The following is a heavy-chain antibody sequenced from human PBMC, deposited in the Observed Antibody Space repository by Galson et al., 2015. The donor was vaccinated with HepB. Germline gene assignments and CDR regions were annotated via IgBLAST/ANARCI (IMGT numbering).Heavy chain of an antibody. CDR3: ARDRQDYDFWSGPTY. D-gene: IGHD3-3*01. J-gene: IGHJ4*02. CDR1: GLTFSSYG. CDR2: IWYDGSNK. Sequence: SLRLSCAASGLTFSSYGMHWVRQAPGKGLEWVAVIWYDGSNKYYADSVKGRFTISRDNSKNTLYLQMNSLRAEDTAVYYCARDRQDYDFWSGPTYWGQGTLVTVS. V-gene: IGHV3-33*01.